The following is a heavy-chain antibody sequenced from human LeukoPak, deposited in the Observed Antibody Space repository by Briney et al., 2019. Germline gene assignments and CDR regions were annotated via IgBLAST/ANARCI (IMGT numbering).Heavy chain of an antibody. V-gene: IGHV3-9*01. D-gene: IGHD3-22*01. CDR3: TKDEGSMIVRPFDY. CDR2: ISWNSGSI. CDR1: GFTFDDYA. J-gene: IGHJ4*02. Sequence: PGRSPRLFCAASGFTFDDYAMHWVRQAPGKGLEWVSGISWNSGSIGYADSVKGRFTISRDNAKNSLYLQMNSLRTEDTALYYCTKDEGSMIVRPFDYWGQGTLVTVSS.